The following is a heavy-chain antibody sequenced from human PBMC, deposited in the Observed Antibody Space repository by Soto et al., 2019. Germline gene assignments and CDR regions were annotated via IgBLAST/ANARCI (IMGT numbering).Heavy chain of an antibody. CDR2: IYYRGNT. V-gene: IGHV4-30-4*01. J-gene: IGHJ4*02. D-gene: IGHD3-10*01. Sequence: QVQLQESGPGLVKPSQTLSLTCTVSGGSISSGDYYWSWIRQPPGKGLEWIGYIYYRGNTYYNPSLMSRVTISVDTSKNQFSMKLTSVTAADTAVYYCARVGGFGATTIDYWGQGTLVTVSS. CDR1: GGSISSGDYY. CDR3: ARVGGFGATTIDY.